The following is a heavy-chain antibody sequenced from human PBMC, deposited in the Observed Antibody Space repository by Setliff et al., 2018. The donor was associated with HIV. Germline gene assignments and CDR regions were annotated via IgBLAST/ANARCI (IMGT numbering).Heavy chain of an antibody. CDR3: ARGASKELDY. CDR1: GGSISGYY. D-gene: IGHD1-1*01. V-gene: IGHV4-34*01. J-gene: IGHJ4*02. CDR2: INHSGST. Sequence: SETLSLTCTVSGGSISGYYWTWIRQPPGKGLEWIGEINHSGSTSYNPSLMSRVTISVDTSKDQFSLKLRSVTAADTAVYYCARGASKELDYWGPGTLVTVSS.